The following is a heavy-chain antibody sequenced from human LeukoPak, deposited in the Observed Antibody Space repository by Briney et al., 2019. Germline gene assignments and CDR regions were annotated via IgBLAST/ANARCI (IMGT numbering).Heavy chain of an antibody. CDR1: GGTFSSYA. V-gene: IGHV1-69*05. CDR2: IIPIYGTA. D-gene: IGHD4/OR15-4a*01. J-gene: IGHJ3*02. CDR3: ASGLLDDAFDI. Sequence: SVKVSCKASGGTFSSYAISWVRQAPGQGLEWMGGIIPIYGTANYAQKFQGRVTITTDESTSTAYMELSSLRSEDTAVYYCASGLLDDAFDIWGQGTMVTVSS.